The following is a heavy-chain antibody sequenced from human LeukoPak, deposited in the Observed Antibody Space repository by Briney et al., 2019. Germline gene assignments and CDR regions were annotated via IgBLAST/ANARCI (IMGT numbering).Heavy chain of an antibody. CDR1: GFTFSGYG. J-gene: IGHJ4*02. CDR2: ISYDGSYK. Sequence: PGGSLRLSCAASGFTFSGYGMHWVRQAPGKGLEWVAVISYDGSYKYYADSVQGRFIISRDNSKNTLYLQMNSLRPDDTAVYYCAKWDFDYWGQGALVTVSS. CDR3: AKWDFDY. V-gene: IGHV3-30*18.